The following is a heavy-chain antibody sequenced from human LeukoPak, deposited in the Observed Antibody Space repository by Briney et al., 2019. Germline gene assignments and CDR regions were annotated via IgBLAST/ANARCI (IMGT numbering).Heavy chain of an antibody. D-gene: IGHD2-15*01. CDR3: AKAEVVVVAATHLDY. CDR1: GFTFSSYG. J-gene: IGHJ4*02. V-gene: IGHV3-30*02. Sequence: GGSLRLSCAASGFTFSSYGMHWVRQAPGKGLEWVAFIRYDGSNKYYADSVKGRFTTSRDNSKNTLYLQMNSLRAEDTAVYYCAKAEVVVVAATHLDYWGQGALVTVSS. CDR2: IRYDGSNK.